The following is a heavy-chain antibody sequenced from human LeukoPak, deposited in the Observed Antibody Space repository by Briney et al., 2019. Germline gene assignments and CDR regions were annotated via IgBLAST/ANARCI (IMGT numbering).Heavy chain of an antibody. CDR1: GFTFSSYA. CDR3: ARAQGPILGIPFDY. V-gene: IGHV3-30-3*01. Sequence: GGSLRLSCAASGFTFSSYAMHWVRQAPGKGLEWVAVISYDGSNKYYAGSVKSRFTISRDNSKNTLYLQMNSLRAEDTAVYYCARAQGPILGIPFDYWGQGTLVTVSS. D-gene: IGHD7-27*01. J-gene: IGHJ4*02. CDR2: ISYDGSNK.